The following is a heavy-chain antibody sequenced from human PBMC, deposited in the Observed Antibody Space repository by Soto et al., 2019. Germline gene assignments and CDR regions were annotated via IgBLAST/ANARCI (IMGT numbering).Heavy chain of an antibody. CDR1: GGSISSGGYY. D-gene: IGHD2-2*01. CDR2: IYYSGST. Sequence: PSETLSLTCTVSGGSISSGGYYWSWIRQHPGKGLEWIGYIYYSGSTYYNPSLKSRVTISVDTSKNQFSLKLSSVTAADTAVFYCARDKTRASFDYWGQGTLVTVS. J-gene: IGHJ4*02. CDR3: ARDKTRASFDY. V-gene: IGHV4-31*03.